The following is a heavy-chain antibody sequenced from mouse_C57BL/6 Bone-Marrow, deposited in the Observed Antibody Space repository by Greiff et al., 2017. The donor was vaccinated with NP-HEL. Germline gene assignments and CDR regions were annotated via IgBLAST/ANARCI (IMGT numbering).Heavy chain of an antibody. J-gene: IGHJ1*03. D-gene: IGHD2-4*01. Sequence: EVHLVESGGDLVKPGGSLKLSCAASGFTFSSYGMSWVRQTPDKRLEWVATISSGGSYTYYPDSVKGRFTISRDNAKNTLYLQMSSLKSEDTAMYYCASPPLYYDYDAYWYFDVWGTGTTVTVSS. CDR2: ISSGGSYT. CDR3: ASPPLYYDYDAYWYFDV. V-gene: IGHV5-6*01. CDR1: GFTFSSYG.